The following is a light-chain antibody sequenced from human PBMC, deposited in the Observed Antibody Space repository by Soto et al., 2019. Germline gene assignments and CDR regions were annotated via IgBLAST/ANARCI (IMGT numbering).Light chain of an antibody. CDR3: QQYNTYPLT. J-gene: IGKJ4*01. CDR2: DAS. CDR1: QSINTW. V-gene: IGKV1-5*01. Sequence: DIQMTQSPSTLSASVGDRVTITCRSRQSINTWLAWYRQKPGKAPRLLIFDASSLSSGVPSRFGGSGSGTEFTLTISSLQTDDLATYSCQQYNTYPLTFGVGTNVEIK.